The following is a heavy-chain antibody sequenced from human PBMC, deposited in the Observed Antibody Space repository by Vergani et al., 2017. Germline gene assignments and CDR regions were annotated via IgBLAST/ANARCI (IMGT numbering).Heavy chain of an antibody. CDR2: ISYDGSNK. CDR1: GCTFSSYG. J-gene: IGHJ3*02. CDR3: AKGNRGGDFAFDI. Sequence: QVQLVESGGGVVQPGRSLRLSCAASGCTFSSYGMHWVRQAPGKGLEWVAVISYDGSNKYYADSVKGRFTISRDNSKNTLYLQMNSLRAEDTAVYYCAKGNRGGDFAFDIWGQGTMVTVSS. V-gene: IGHV3-30*18. D-gene: IGHD2-21*02.